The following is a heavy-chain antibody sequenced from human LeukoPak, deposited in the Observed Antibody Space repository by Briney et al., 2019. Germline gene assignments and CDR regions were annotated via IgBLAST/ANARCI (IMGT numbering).Heavy chain of an antibody. CDR2: ISGSGGST. V-gene: IGHV3-23*01. J-gene: IGHJ4*02. CDR1: GFTFSSYA. CDR3: AKVDDDFWSGYFDY. Sequence: PGGSLRLSCAASGFTFSSYAMSWVRQAPGKGLEGVSAISGSGGSTYYADCVKGRFTISRDNSKIRLYLQMNSLRAEDTAVYYCAKVDDDFWSGYFDYWGQGTLVTVSS. D-gene: IGHD3-3*01.